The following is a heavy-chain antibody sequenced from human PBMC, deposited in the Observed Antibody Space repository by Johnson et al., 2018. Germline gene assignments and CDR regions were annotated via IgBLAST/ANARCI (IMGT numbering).Heavy chain of an antibody. D-gene: IGHD6-6*01. Sequence: VQLVESGAEVKKPRVSVKVSCKASGYTFTSHFIHWVRQAPGQGLEWMGVFKSSGNTTIYAEQFQGRVIRNRDTSTSTVYMELSYLRPEDTGVYYCATDQRPEYYYYMDVWGKGTTVTVSS. V-gene: IGHV1-46*01. CDR2: FKSSGNTT. CDR3: ATDQRPEYYYYMDV. J-gene: IGHJ6*03. CDR1: GYTFTSHF.